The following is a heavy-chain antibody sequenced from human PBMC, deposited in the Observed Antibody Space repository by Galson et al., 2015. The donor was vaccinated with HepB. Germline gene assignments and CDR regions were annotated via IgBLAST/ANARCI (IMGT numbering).Heavy chain of an antibody. J-gene: IGHJ3*02. V-gene: IGHV3-33*06. CDR3: AKDRHVNRVVTAFEI. D-gene: IGHD2-21*02. CDR2: IWYDGSNK. Sequence: SLRLSCAASGFTFSSYGMHWVRQAPGKGLEWVAVIWYDGSNKYYADSVKGRFTISRDNSKNTLYLQMNSLRAADTAVYYCAKDRHVNRVVTAFEIRGQGTMVTVSS. CDR1: GFTFSSYG.